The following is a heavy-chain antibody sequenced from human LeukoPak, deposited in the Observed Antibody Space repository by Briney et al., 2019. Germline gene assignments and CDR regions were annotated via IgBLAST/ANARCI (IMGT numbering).Heavy chain of an antibody. D-gene: IGHD1-14*01. Sequence: GGSLRLSCVASGFTFTDYYMSWIRQAPGKGLEFLSYISPTGTTTSYADSVKGRFTISRDNARNSLFLQMNSLRAGDTAVYYCARNARIPDYWGQGTLVTVSS. CDR3: ARNARIPDY. CDR2: ISPTGTTT. V-gene: IGHV3-11*04. CDR1: GFTFTDYY. J-gene: IGHJ4*02.